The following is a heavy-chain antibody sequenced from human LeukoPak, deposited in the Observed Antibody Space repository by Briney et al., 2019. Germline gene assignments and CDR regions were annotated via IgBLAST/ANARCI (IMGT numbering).Heavy chain of an antibody. D-gene: IGHD4-11*01. CDR2: IRSKAYGGTT. CDR3: AREDHSNYNY. J-gene: IGHJ4*02. CDR1: GFTFGDYA. Sequence: GGSLRLSCTTSGFTFGDYAMSWVRQAPGKGQEWVGFIRSKAYGGTTEYAASVKGRFTSSRDDSKSIAYLQMNSLKTEDTAVYYCAREDHSNYNYWGQGTLVTVYS. V-gene: IGHV3-49*04.